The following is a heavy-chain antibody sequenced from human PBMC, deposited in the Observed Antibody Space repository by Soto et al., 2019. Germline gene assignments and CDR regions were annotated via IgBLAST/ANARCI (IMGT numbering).Heavy chain of an antibody. CDR3: ARSAQDIILVPTAIGSLDY. CDR1: GDTFYNYA. D-gene: IGHD2-2*01. Sequence: QVQLVQSGAEVKKPGSSVKVSCKDSGDTFYNYAISWVRQAPGQGLEWMGGIIPIFGTANYAQKFQGRVTITADESTSTAYMETSSLRSDDTAVYYCARSAQDIILVPTAIGSLDYWGQGTLVTVSS. CDR2: IIPIFGTA. V-gene: IGHV1-69*12. J-gene: IGHJ4*02.